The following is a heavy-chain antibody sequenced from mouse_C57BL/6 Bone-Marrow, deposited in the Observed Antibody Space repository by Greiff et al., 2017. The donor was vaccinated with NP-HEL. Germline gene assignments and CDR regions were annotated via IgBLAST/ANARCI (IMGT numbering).Heavy chain of an antibody. D-gene: IGHD2-5*01. CDR3: ASPSYYSNVYAMDY. V-gene: IGHV1-72*01. J-gene: IGHJ4*01. CDR1: GYTFTSYW. CDR2: IDPNSGGT. Sequence: VKLKQPGAELVKPGASVKLSCKASGYTFTSYWMHWVKQRPGRGLEWIGRIDPNSGGTKYNEKFKSKATLTVDKPSSTAYMQLSSLTSEDSAVYYCASPSYYSNVYAMDYWGQGTSVTVSS.